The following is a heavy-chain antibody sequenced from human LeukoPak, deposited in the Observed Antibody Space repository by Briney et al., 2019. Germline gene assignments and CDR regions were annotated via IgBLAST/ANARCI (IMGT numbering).Heavy chain of an antibody. CDR1: GYTFTSYY. Sequence: ASVNVSCKASGYTFTSYYMHWVRQAPGQGLEWMGLINPSGGSTSYAQKFQGRVTMTRDTSTSTVYMELSSLRSEDTAVYYCARDTAAHIWSYYFDYWGQGTLVTVSS. V-gene: IGHV1-46*01. J-gene: IGHJ4*02. CDR3: ARDTAAHIWSYYFDY. CDR2: INPSGGST. D-gene: IGHD6-13*01.